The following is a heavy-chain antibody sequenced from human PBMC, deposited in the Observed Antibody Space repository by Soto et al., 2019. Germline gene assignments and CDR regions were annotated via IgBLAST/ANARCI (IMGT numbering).Heavy chain of an antibody. CDR2: IWYDGSNK. J-gene: IGHJ6*02. D-gene: IGHD5-18*01. CDR3: ASVDTAMDRDV. V-gene: IGHV3-33*01. CDR1: GFTFSSYG. Sequence: GGSLRLSCAASGFTFSSYGMHWVRQAPGKGLEWVAVIWYDGSNKYYADSVKGRFTISRDNSKNTLYLQMNSLRAEDTAVYYCASVDTAMDRDVWGQGTTVTVSS.